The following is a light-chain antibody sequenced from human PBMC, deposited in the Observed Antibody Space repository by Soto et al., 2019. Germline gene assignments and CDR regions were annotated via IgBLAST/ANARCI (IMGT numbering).Light chain of an antibody. Sequence: IQMTQSPSTLSASVVDTVTITCRASESIYSWLAWYKQIPGKAPHLLIYKTSTLEGGVPSRFSGSGSGAEYTLTISNLQPDDFSTYYCQEYNTNSRTFGQGTRV. V-gene: IGKV1-5*03. CDR2: KTS. CDR3: QEYNTNSRT. CDR1: ESIYSW. J-gene: IGKJ1*01.